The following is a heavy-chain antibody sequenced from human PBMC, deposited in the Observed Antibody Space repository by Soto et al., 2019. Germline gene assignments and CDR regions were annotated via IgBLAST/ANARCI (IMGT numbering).Heavy chain of an antibody. J-gene: IGHJ6*02. CDR1: GGTFSSYA. CDR2: FIPIFGTA. CDR3: ARDQGDTIFGVVIPGVDYYYGMDV. V-gene: IGHV1-69*06. D-gene: IGHD3-3*01. Sequence: QVQLVQSGAEVKKPGSSVKVSCKASGGTFSSYAISWVRQAPGQGLEWMGGFIPIFGTANYAQKFQGRVTITANKSTRPAYMERSSLRAEDTAVYYWARDQGDTIFGVVIPGVDYYYGMDVWGQGTTVTVSS.